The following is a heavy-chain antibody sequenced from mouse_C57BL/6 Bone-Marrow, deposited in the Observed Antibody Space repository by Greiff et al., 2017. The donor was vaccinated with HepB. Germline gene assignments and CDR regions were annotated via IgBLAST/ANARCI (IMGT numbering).Heavy chain of an antibody. CDR2: IRNKANGYTT. CDR3: ARGAYYYGSSRYFDV. J-gene: IGHJ1*03. D-gene: IGHD1-1*01. Sequence: EVHLVESGGGLVQPGGSLSLSCAASGFTFTDYYMSWVRQPPGKALEWLGFIRNKANGYTTEYSASVKGRFTISRDNSQSILYLQMNALRAEDSATYYCARGAYYYGSSRYFDVWGTGTTVTVSS. V-gene: IGHV7-3*01. CDR1: GFTFTDYY.